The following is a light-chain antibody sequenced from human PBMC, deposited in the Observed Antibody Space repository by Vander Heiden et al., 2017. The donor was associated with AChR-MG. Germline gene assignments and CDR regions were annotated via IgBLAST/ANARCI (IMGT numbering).Light chain of an antibody. CDR1: QSVSSY. CDR2: DAS. CDR3: QQRSNGHPGVLT. V-gene: IGKV3-11*01. J-gene: IGKJ4*01. Sequence: EIVLTQSPATLSLSPGERATLSCRASQSVSSYLAWYQQKPGQAPRLLIYDASNRATGIPDRFSGSGYGTDFTLTISSLEPEEFAVYYCQQRSNGHPGVLTFGGGTKVEIK.